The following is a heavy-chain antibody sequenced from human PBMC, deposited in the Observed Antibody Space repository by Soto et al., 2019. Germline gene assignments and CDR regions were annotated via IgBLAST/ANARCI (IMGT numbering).Heavy chain of an antibody. CDR2: ISSSSSYI. CDR1: GFTFSSYS. Sequence: GGSLRLSCAASGFTFSSYSMNWVRQAPGKGLEWVSSISSSSSYIYYADSVKGRFTISRDNAKNSLYLQMSSLRAEDTAVYYCARDPSISGSLLWGQGTLVTVSS. CDR3: ARDPSISGSLL. D-gene: IGHD3-10*01. V-gene: IGHV3-21*01. J-gene: IGHJ4*02.